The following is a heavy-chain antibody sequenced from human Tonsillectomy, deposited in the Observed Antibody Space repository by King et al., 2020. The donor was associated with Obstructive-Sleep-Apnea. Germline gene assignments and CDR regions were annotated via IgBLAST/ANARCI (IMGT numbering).Heavy chain of an antibody. CDR1: GFTFGDYA. CDR3: TREPEGGYSYGTDAFDI. Sequence: VQLVESGGGLVQPGRSLRLSCAASGFTFGDYAMSWFRQAPGKGLEWVGFIRSKAYGGTTEYAASVKGRFTISRDDSKSIAYLQMNSLKTEDTAVYYCTREPEGGYSYGTDAFDIWGQGTMVTVSS. J-gene: IGHJ3*02. CDR2: IRSKAYGGTT. V-gene: IGHV3-49*03. D-gene: IGHD5-18*01.